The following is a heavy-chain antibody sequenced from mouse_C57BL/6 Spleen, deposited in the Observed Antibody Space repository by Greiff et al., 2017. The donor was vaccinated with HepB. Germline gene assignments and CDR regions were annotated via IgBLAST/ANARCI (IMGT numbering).Heavy chain of an antibody. CDR2: ISYDGSN. CDR1: GYSITSGYY. CDR3: ARGGALLYGYAMDY. D-gene: IGHD2-1*01. V-gene: IGHV3-6*01. J-gene: IGHJ4*01. Sequence: EVQLQQSGPGLVKPSQSLSLTCSVTGYSITSGYYWNWIRQFPGNKLEWMGYISYDGSNNYNPSLKNRISITRDTSKNQFFLKLNSVTTEDTATYYCARGGALLYGYAMDYWGQGTSVTVSS.